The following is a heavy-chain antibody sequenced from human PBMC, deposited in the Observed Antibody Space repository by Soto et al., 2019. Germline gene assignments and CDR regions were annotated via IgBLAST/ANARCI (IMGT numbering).Heavy chain of an antibody. Sequence: GGSLRLSCAASGFTFSSYSMNWVRQAPGKGLDWVSSISSSSSYIYYADSVKGRFTISRDNAKNSLYLQMNSLRAEDTAVYYCARAYCSGGSCWDDAFDIWGQGIMVTVSS. D-gene: IGHD2-15*01. CDR3: ARAYCSGGSCWDDAFDI. V-gene: IGHV3-21*01. CDR2: ISSSSSYI. J-gene: IGHJ3*02. CDR1: GFTFSSYS.